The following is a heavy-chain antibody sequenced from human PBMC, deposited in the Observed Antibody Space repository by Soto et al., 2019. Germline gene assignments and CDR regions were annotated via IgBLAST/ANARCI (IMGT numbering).Heavy chain of an antibody. Sequence: GGSLRLSCAASGFTFSSYSMNWVRQAPGKGLEWVSHINSNRSSINYADSVKGRFTISRDNAKNTLYLQMNSLRAEDTAVYYCARPYCSSTSCYGLDYYYGMDVWGQGTTVTVSS. J-gene: IGHJ6*02. CDR3: ARPYCSSTSCYGLDYYYGMDV. CDR1: GFTFSSYS. D-gene: IGHD2-2*01. V-gene: IGHV3-74*01. CDR2: INSNRSSI.